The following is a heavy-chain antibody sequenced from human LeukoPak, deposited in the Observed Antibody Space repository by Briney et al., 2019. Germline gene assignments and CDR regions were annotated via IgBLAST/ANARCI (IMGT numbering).Heavy chain of an antibody. CDR2: MNPNSGNT. V-gene: IGHV1-8*01. CDR3: ARSRPAKRINWFDP. D-gene: IGHD1-14*01. J-gene: IGHJ5*02. CDR1: GHTFTSYD. Sequence: ASVKVSFKASGHTFTSYDINWVRQATGQGLEWMGWMNPNSGNTGYAQKFQGRVTMTRNTSISTAYMELSSLRSEDTAVYYCARSRPAKRINWFDPWGQGTLVTVSS.